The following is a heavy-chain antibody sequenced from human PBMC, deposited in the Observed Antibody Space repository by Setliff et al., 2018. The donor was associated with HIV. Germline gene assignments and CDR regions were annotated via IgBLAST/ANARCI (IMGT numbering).Heavy chain of an antibody. CDR1: GFTFSSYS. J-gene: IGHJ6*03. CDR2: ITSTSDYI. V-gene: IGHV3-21*04. Sequence: GGSLRLSCAASGFTFSSYSMNWVRQAPGKGLEWVSSITSTSDYIYYADSVKGRFTVSRDNSKNTLYLQMNSLRAEDTAVYYCASLYGFGELFFYYYYMDVWGKGTTVTVSS. D-gene: IGHD3-10*01. CDR3: ASLYGFGELFFYYYYMDV.